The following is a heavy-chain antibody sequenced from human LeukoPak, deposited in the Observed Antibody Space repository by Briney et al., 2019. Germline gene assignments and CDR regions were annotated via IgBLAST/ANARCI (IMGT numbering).Heavy chain of an antibody. V-gene: IGHV3-48*01. D-gene: IGHD2-2*01. CDR1: GFTFSNYN. CDR2: ISSSSSTI. J-gene: IGHJ4*02. CDR3: AKDLPAAYFDY. Sequence: PGGSLRLSCAASGFTFSNYNMNWVRQAPGKGLEWVSYISSSSSTIYYADSVKGRFTISRDNSENTLYLQMNSLRAEDTAVYYCAKDLPAAYFDYWGQGTLVTVSS.